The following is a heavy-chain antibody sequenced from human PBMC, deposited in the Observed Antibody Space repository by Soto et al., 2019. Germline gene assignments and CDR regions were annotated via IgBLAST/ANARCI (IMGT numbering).Heavy chain of an antibody. CDR3: ARVGIAAAGTARGAFDI. Sequence: QVQLVQSGAEVKKPGSSVKVSCKASGGTFSSYTISWVRQAPGQGLEWMGRIIPILGIANYAQKFQGRVTITADKSTSTAYMELSSLRSEDTAVYYCARVGIAAAGTARGAFDIWGQGTMVTVSS. J-gene: IGHJ3*02. CDR1: GGTFSSYT. V-gene: IGHV1-69*02. CDR2: IIPILGIA. D-gene: IGHD6-13*01.